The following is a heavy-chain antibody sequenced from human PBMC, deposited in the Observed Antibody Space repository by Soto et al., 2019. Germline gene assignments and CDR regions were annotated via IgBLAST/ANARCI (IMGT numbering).Heavy chain of an antibody. Sequence: SETLSLTCAVYGGSFSGYYWSWIRQPPGKGLEWIGEINHSGSTNYNPSLKSRVTISVDTSKNQFSLKLSSVTAADTAVYYCARGHRRTMIVVVTRPFDYWGQGTLVTVSS. CDR3: ARGHRRTMIVVVTRPFDY. CDR1: GGSFSGYY. V-gene: IGHV4-34*01. CDR2: INHSGST. J-gene: IGHJ4*02. D-gene: IGHD3-22*01.